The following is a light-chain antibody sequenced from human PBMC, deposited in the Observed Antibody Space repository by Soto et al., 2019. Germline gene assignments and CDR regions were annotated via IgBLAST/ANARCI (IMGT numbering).Light chain of an antibody. V-gene: IGKV1-5*01. J-gene: IGKJ1*01. Sequence: DVQMTQSPSTLSASVVDRFTITFLASQSISSWLAWCQQKPGKAPKLLIYDASSLESGVPSRFSGSGSGTEFTLTISSLQPDDFATYYCQQYKKLIWTFGQGTKVDI. CDR3: QQYKKLIWT. CDR1: QSISSW. CDR2: DAS.